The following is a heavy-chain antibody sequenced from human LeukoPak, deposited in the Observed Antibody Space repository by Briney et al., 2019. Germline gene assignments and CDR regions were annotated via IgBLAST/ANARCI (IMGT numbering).Heavy chain of an antibody. CDR1: GGSISSYY. V-gene: IGHV4-59*12. Sequence: SETLSLTCTVSGGSISSYYWSWIRQPPGKGLEWIGYIYYSGSTNYNPSLKSRVTISVDTSKNQFSLKLSSVTAADTAVYYCAREAYYDILTGYYIDLFDYWGQGTLVTVSS. D-gene: IGHD3-9*01. CDR2: IYYSGST. CDR3: AREAYYDILTGYYIDLFDY. J-gene: IGHJ4*02.